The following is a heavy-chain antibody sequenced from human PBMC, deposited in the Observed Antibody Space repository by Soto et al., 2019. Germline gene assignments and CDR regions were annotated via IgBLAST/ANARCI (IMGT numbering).Heavy chain of an antibody. V-gene: IGHV1-8*01. Sequence: ASVKVSCKASGYSFTSLDINWVRQTAGQGLEWMGWMEPSTGTTGYAQKFQGRVTMTRDTSINTAYMELTTLTSDDTAFYYCARGVSEGVDYWGQGTLVTVSS. D-gene: IGHD1-26*01. CDR3: ARGVSEGVDY. CDR2: MEPSTGTT. CDR1: GYSFTSLD. J-gene: IGHJ4*02.